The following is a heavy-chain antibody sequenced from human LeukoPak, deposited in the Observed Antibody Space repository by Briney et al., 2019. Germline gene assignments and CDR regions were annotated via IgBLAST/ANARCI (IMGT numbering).Heavy chain of an antibody. CDR3: AKDPQWS. CDR1: GFTFSGCW. J-gene: IGHJ5*02. CDR2: INSDGSST. D-gene: IGHD2-8*01. Sequence: GGSLRLSCVASGFTFSGCWMHWVRQVPGKGLVWVSRINSDGSSTRYADSVKGRFTISRDNSKNTLYLQMNSLRAEDTAVYYCAKDPQWSWGQGTLVTVSS. V-gene: IGHV3-74*01.